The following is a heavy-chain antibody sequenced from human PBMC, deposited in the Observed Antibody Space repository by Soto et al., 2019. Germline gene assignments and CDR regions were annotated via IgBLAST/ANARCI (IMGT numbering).Heavy chain of an antibody. J-gene: IGHJ4*02. CDR2: IYYSGST. CDR1: GGSINRGHYS. Sequence: SETLSLTCSVSGGSINRGHYSWSCIRQSPGKGLEWIGYIYYSGSTYYNPSLKSRSTISIDTSKNQFFLDVDSVTAADTAVYYCARLYTGYEAFDYGGQGTLVT. D-gene: IGHD5-12*01. CDR3: ARLYTGYEAFDY. V-gene: IGHV4-30-4*01.